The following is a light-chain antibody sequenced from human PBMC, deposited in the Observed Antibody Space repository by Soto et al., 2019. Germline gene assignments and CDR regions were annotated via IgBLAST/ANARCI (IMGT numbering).Light chain of an antibody. J-gene: IGKJ4*01. CDR2: GAS. Sequence: EIVMTQSPATLSVSPGERATLSCRASQSVSCNFAWYQQKPGQAPRLLIYGASTRATGIPARFSGSGSGTEFTLTISSLQSEDFAVYYCQQYNNWPPLTFGGGTKVEIK. V-gene: IGKV3-15*01. CDR3: QQYNNWPPLT. CDR1: QSVSCN.